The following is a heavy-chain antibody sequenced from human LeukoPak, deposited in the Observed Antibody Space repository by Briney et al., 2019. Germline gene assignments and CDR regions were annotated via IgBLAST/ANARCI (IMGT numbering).Heavy chain of an antibody. CDR1: GGSFSNYY. J-gene: IGHJ5*02. Sequence: SETLSHTCALYGGSFSNYYWSWIRQPPGKGLEWIGEINHSGTTNYNPSLKSRVTISVDTSKNQFSLKLSSVTAADTAVYYCASRFDPWGQGTLVTVSS. CDR2: INHSGTT. V-gene: IGHV4-34*01. CDR3: ASRFDP.